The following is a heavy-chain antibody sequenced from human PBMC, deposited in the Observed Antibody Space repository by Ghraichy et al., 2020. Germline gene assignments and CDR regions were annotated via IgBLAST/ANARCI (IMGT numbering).Heavy chain of an antibody. J-gene: IGHJ6*02. V-gene: IGHV1-18*01. CDR1: GYTFTSYG. Sequence: ASVKVSCKASGYTFTSYGISWVRQAPGQGLEWMGWISAYNGNTNYAQKLQGRVTMTTDTSTSTAYMELRSLRSDDTAVYYCARDRWVAEWELLFRYYGMDVWGQGTTVTVSS. CDR2: ISAYNGNT. D-gene: IGHD1-26*01. CDR3: ARDRWVAEWELLFRYYGMDV.